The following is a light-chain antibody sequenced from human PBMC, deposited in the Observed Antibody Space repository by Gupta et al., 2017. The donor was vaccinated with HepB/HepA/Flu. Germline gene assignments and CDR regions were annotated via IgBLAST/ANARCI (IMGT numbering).Light chain of an antibody. CDR1: ILTKQY. Sequence: SYELTQPPSVSVSLGQTAKITCSGDILTKQYTYWNQQRPGLAPVLVIYKDTERPSEIPERFSGSISGTTVTLTISGVQAEDEAGYYCQSADTSGTYWVFGGGTNLTVL. J-gene: IGLJ3*02. V-gene: IGLV3-25*03. CDR2: KDT. CDR3: QSADTSGTYWV.